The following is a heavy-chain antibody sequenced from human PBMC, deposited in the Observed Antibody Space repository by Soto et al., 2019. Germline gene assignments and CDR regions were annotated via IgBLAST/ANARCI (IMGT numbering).Heavy chain of an antibody. CDR2: IIPIFGTP. V-gene: IGHV1-69*13. D-gene: IGHD6-13*01. CDR3: ARDTCIAAAGTVMDV. Sequence: ASVKVSGKASGGTFSSYGISWVRQAPGQGLEWMGGIIPIFGTPNYAQKFQGRVTITADESTSTAYVELTSLRSEDTAVYYCARDTCIAAAGTVMDVWGQGTTVIVSS. J-gene: IGHJ6*02. CDR1: GGTFSSYG.